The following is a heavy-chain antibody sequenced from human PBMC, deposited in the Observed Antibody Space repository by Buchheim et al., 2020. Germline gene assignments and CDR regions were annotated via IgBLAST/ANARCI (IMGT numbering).Heavy chain of an antibody. CDR1: GSSLTNSGLD. D-gene: IGHD5-12*01. J-gene: IGHJ6*03. V-gene: IGHV2-70*13. CDR3: ALSRGYENFYMDA. Sequence: QVTLRESGPALVKPSQPFTLTCTFSGSSLTNSGLDVSWIRQPPGKALEWLALINWDEDKYYSASLKRRLTISKDTSKNQVFIIRTSVDPADTATYYCALSRGYENFYMDAWGKGTT. CDR2: INWDEDK.